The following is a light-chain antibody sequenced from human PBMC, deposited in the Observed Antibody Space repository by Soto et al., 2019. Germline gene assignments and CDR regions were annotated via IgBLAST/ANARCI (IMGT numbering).Light chain of an antibody. Sequence: IVLTQSPVALCVTPGAGAALSGRASQSVSSNLAWDQQKPGQAPRLLIYGASTRATGIPARFSGSGSGTEFTLTISSLQSEDFAVYYCQQYNNWPRTFGQGTKVDIK. V-gene: IGKV3-15*01. CDR1: QSVSSN. J-gene: IGKJ1*01. CDR2: GAS. CDR3: QQYNNWPRT.